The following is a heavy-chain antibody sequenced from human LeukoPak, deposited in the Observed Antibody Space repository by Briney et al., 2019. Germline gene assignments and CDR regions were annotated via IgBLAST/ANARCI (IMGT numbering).Heavy chain of an antibody. CDR1: GFTFSDYY. CDR2: ISSSGSTI. V-gene: IGHV3-11*04. J-gene: IGHJ4*02. CDR3: AREMATMADYYFDY. D-gene: IGHD5-24*01. Sequence: GGSLRLSCSASGFTFSDYYMSWIRQAPGKGLEWVSYISSSGSTIYYADSVKGRFTISRDNAKNSLYLQMNSLRAEDTAVYYCAREMATMADYYFDYWGQGTLVTVSS.